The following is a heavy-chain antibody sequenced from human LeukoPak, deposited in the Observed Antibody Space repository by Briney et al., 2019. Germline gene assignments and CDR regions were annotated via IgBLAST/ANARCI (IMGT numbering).Heavy chain of an antibody. Sequence: GGSLRLSCAASGFTFSSYSMNWVRQAPGKGLVWVSSISSSSSYIYYADSVKGRFTISRDNAKNSLHLQMNSLRAEDTAVYYCASVGNYYYGSGSYYNFDYWGQGTLVTVSS. CDR2: ISSSSSYI. CDR3: ASVGNYYYGSGSYYNFDY. J-gene: IGHJ4*02. CDR1: GFTFSSYS. D-gene: IGHD3-10*01. V-gene: IGHV3-21*01.